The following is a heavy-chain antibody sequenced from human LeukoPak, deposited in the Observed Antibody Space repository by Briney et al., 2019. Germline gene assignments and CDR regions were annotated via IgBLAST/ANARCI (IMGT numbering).Heavy chain of an antibody. Sequence: GGSLRLSCAASGFTFSRYWMSWVRQAPGKGLEWVATIKQDGSDEYYVDSVKGRFTISRDNAKNSLYLQIDGLRAEDTAVYYCARAPCAGSCHDDNWGQGTLVTVSS. D-gene: IGHD2-8*02. CDR1: GFTFSRYW. J-gene: IGHJ4*02. CDR3: ARAPCAGSCHDDN. CDR2: IKQDGSDE. V-gene: IGHV3-7*03.